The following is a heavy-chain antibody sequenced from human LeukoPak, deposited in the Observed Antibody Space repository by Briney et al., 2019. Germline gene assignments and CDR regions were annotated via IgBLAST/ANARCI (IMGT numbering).Heavy chain of an antibody. J-gene: IGHJ6*03. V-gene: IGHV4-39*01. D-gene: IGHD3-22*01. CDR3: ARARGVYYYDSSGYPYYYYYMDV. Sequence: SETLSLTCTDSGDSISSSNCYWGWIRQPPGKGLEWIGSIYFSGGTYYNASLKSRVTISVDTSKNQFSLKLSSVTAADTAVYYCARARGVYYYDSSGYPYYYYYMDVWGKGTTVTVSS. CDR1: GDSISSSNCY. CDR2: IYFSGGT.